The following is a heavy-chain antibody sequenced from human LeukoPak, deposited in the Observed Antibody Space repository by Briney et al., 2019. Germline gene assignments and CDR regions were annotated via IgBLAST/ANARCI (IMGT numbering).Heavy chain of an antibody. J-gene: IGHJ4*02. CDR2: IYYSGST. D-gene: IGHD1-26*01. Sequence: PSETLSLTCTVSGSSISSYYWSWIRQPPGKGLEWIGYIYYSGSTNYNPSLKSRVTISVDTSKNQFSLKLSSVTAADTAVYYCARGNSGGARYFDYWGQGTLVTVSS. V-gene: IGHV4-59*01. CDR3: ARGNSGGARYFDY. CDR1: GSSISSYY.